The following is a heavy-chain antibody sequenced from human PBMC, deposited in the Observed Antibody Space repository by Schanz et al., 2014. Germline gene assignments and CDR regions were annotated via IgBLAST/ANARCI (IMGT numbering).Heavy chain of an antibody. CDR3: ARGRTFDY. CDR2: MNPNSGNP. CDR1: GGTFSSYT. J-gene: IGHJ4*02. V-gene: IGHV1-8*02. Sequence: QVQLVQSEAEVKKPGSSVQVSCKASGGTFSSYTISWVRQAPGQGLEWIGLMNPNSGNPGFAQKFRGRVTMTRNTSMSTAYIDLHILTSEDTAVYCCARGRTFDYWGQGTLVTVSS.